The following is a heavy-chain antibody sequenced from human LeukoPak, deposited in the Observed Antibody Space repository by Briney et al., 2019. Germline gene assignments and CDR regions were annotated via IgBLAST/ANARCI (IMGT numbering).Heavy chain of an antibody. Sequence: PSETLSLTCAVSGGSISSGGYSWSWIRQPPGKGLEWIGYIYHSGSTYYNPSLKSRVTISVDRSKNQFSLKLSSVTAADTAVYYCARRGRVAARGRDYYYYGMDVWGQGTTVTVPS. CDR1: GGSISSGGYS. J-gene: IGHJ6*02. V-gene: IGHV4-30-2*01. CDR3: ARRGRVAARGRDYYYYGMDV. CDR2: IYHSGST. D-gene: IGHD6-6*01.